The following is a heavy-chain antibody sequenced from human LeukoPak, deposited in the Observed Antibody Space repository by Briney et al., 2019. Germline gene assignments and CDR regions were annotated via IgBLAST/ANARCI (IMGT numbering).Heavy chain of an antibody. CDR2: ISGSGGGT. V-gene: IGHV3-23*01. D-gene: IGHD3-22*01. CDR3: AKFPSMSSRRGYLDY. Sequence: GGSLRLSCAASGFTFSSYAMSWVRQAPGKGLEWVSAISGSGGGTYYADSVKGRFTISRDNSKNTMYLQMNSLRADDTAVYYCAKFPSMSSRRGYLDYWGQGTLVTVSS. J-gene: IGHJ4*02. CDR1: GFTFSSYA.